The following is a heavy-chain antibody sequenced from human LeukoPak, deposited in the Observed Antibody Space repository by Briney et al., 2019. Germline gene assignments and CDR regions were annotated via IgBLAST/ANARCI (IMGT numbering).Heavy chain of an antibody. CDR1: GFTFSSYG. CDR2: IRYDGSNK. V-gene: IGHV3-30*02. J-gene: IGHJ4*02. Sequence: PGGSLRLSCAASGFTFSSYGMHWVRQAPGKGLEWVAFIRYDGSNKYYADSVKGRFTISRDNSKNTLYLQMNSLRAEDTAVYYCAKDRIPTYGETSDYWGQGTLVTVSS. CDR3: AKDRIPTYGETSDY. D-gene: IGHD4-17*01.